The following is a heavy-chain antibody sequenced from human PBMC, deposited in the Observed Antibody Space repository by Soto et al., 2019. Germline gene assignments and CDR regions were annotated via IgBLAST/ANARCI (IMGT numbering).Heavy chain of an antibody. CDR2: IYYSGST. Sequence: SETLSLTCTVSGGSVSSGSYHWSWIRQPPGKGLEWIGYIYYSGSTNYNPSLKSRVTISVDTSKNQFSLKLSSVTAADTAVYYCARETYYDFWSGHPNYYYYGMDVWGQGTTVTVSS. CDR1: GGSVSSGSYH. J-gene: IGHJ6*02. D-gene: IGHD3-3*01. V-gene: IGHV4-61*01. CDR3: ARETYYDFWSGHPNYYYYGMDV.